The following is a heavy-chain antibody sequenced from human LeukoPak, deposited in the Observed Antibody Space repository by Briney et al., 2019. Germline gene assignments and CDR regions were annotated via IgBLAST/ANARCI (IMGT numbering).Heavy chain of an antibody. CDR3: ARVGRVLLWFGETNWFDP. CDR2: IYHSGST. V-gene: IGHV4-30-2*01. J-gene: IGHJ5*02. Sequence: SQTLSLTCTVSGGSISSGGYYWSWIQQPPGKGLEWIGYIYHSGSTYYNLSLKSRVTISVDRSKNQFSLKLSSVTAADTAVYYCARVGRVLLWFGETNWFDPWGQGTLVTVSS. D-gene: IGHD3-10*01. CDR1: GGSISSGGYY.